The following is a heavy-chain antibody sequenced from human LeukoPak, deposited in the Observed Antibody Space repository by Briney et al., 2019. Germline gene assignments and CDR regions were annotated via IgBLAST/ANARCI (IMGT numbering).Heavy chain of an antibody. J-gene: IGHJ5*02. D-gene: IGHD2-15*01. CDR3: ARGCSGGSCYSSPGWFDP. CDR1: GFTFSSSS. CDR2: ISSSSSYI. Sequence: GGSLRLSCEASGFTFSSSSMNWVRQAPGKGLEWASSISSSSSYIYYADSLKGRFTISRDNAKNSLYLQMNSLGAEDTAVYYCARGCSGGSCYSSPGWFDPWGQGTLVSVSS. V-gene: IGHV3-21*01.